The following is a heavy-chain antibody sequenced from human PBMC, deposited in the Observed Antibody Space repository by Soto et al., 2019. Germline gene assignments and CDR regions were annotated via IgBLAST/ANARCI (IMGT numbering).Heavy chain of an antibody. Sequence: GESLRISGKGSGYSFTSYWIGWVRQMPGKGLEWMGIIYPGDSDTRYSPSFQGQVTISADKSISTAYLQWSSLKASDTAMYYCARAAVLRFLEWLPAIIGNGMDVWGQGTTVTVSS. D-gene: IGHD3-3*01. V-gene: IGHV5-51*01. CDR1: GYSFTSYW. J-gene: IGHJ6*02. CDR3: ARAAVLRFLEWLPAIIGNGMDV. CDR2: IYPGDSDT.